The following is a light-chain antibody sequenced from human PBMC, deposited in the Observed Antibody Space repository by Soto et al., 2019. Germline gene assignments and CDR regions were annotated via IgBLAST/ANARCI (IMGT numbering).Light chain of an antibody. J-gene: IGLJ1*01. V-gene: IGLV2-23*01. CDR2: EGT. Sequence: QSVLTQPASVSASPGQSITIPCTGTSSDVGSYNLVSWFQQHPGKVPKLLIYEGTKRPSGLSDRFSGSKSGTTASLTISGLQAEDEAHYYCYSYAGENLYVFGTGPKVAVL. CDR3: YSYAGENLYV. CDR1: SSDVGSYNL.